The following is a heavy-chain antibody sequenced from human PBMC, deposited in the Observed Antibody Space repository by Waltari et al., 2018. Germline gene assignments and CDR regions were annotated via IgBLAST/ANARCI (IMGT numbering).Heavy chain of an antibody. J-gene: IGHJ4*02. CDR3: ARGSLPRVRGDRTYYFDY. D-gene: IGHD3-10*01. V-gene: IGHV1-69*02. CDR1: GVTFSSYT. Sequence: QVQLVQSGAAVKKPGSSVTVSCKASGVTFSSYTISWVRQAPGRRLEWMGRGIPIRGIANDAQKFQGRVTITADKSTITAYRELSSLRSEDKAVYYCARGSLPRVRGDRTYYFDYWGQGTLVTVSS. CDR2: GIPIRGIA.